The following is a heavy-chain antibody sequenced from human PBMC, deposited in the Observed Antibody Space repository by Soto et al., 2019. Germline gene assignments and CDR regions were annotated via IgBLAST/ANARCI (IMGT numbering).Heavy chain of an antibody. Sequence: SETLCITCTFSVGSVTVGSYYWSWIRQSPAKGLEWIGYFYYSGTTNYNPSLKSRVTISADTSKNQVSLTVNSVTAADTAVYYCPRTSHDRTGYYYFDYWGRGTMVTVSS. J-gene: IGHJ4*02. V-gene: IGHV4-61*01. CDR2: FYYSGTT. D-gene: IGHD3-9*01. CDR3: PRTSHDRTGYYYFDY. CDR1: VGSVTVGSYY.